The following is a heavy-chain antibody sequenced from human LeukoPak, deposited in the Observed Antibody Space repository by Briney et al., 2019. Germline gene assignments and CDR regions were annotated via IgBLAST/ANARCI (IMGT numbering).Heavy chain of an antibody. CDR3: ARAQGIAAAGNPWWPYYYYMDV. Sequence: SETLSLTCAVYGGSFSGCYWSWIRQPPGKGLEWIGEINHSGSTNYNPSLKSRVTISVDTSKNQFSLKLSSVTAADTAVYYCARAQGIAAAGNPWWPYYYYMDVWGKGTTVTVSS. CDR2: INHSGST. V-gene: IGHV4-34*01. J-gene: IGHJ6*03. CDR1: GGSFSGCY. D-gene: IGHD6-13*01.